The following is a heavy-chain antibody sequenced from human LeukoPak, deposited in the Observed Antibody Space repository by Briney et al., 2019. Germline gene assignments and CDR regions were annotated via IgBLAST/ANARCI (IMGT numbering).Heavy chain of an antibody. J-gene: IGHJ4*02. D-gene: IGHD1-26*01. V-gene: IGHV3-48*01. CDR3: ARDRGGSYSLPFDY. CDR2: ISSSSTI. CDR1: GFTFSSYS. Sequence: GGSLRLSCAASGFTFSSYSMNWVRQAPGKGLEWVSYISSSSTIYYADSVKGRFTISRDNAKNSLYLQMNSLRAEDTAVYYCARDRGGSYSLPFDYWGQGTLVTVSS.